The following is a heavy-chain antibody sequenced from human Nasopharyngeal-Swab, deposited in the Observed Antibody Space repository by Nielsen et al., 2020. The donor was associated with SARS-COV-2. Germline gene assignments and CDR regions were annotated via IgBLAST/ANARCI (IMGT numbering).Heavy chain of an antibody. CDR3: AREGCSSTSCYVVNDVFDI. CDR2: INPSGGST. J-gene: IGHJ3*02. Sequence: ASGKVSCKASGYTFTSYYMHWVRQAPGQGLEWMGIINPSGGSTSYAQKFQGRVTMTRDTSTSTVYMELSSLRSEDTAVYYCAREGCSSTSCYVVNDVFDIWGQGTMVTVS. D-gene: IGHD2-2*01. V-gene: IGHV1-46*01. CDR1: GYTFTSYY.